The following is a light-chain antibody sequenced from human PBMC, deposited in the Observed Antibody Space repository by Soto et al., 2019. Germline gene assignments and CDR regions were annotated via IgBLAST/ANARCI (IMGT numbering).Light chain of an antibody. V-gene: IGKV3-20*01. Sequence: EIVLTQSPGTLPLSPGERATLSCRASQSVSSNYLAWYQQKPGQAPRLLIYGASSRATGIPDRFSGSGSGTDFTLTSSRLEPEDFAVYYCQQYASSPMTFGQGTKVETK. J-gene: IGKJ1*01. CDR1: QSVSSNY. CDR2: GAS. CDR3: QQYASSPMT.